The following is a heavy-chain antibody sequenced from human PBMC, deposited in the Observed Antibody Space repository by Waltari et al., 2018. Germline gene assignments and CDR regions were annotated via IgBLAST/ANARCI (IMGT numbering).Heavy chain of an antibody. J-gene: IGHJ3*02. V-gene: IGHV3-33*01. CDR3: ARGKESDAFDI. CDR2: IWYDGSNK. Sequence: QVQLVESGGGVVQPGRSLRLSCAASGFTFSSYGMHWVRQAPGKGLEWVAVIWYDGSNKYYADSVKGRFTISRDNSKNTLYLQMNSLRAEDTAVYYCARGKESDAFDIWGQGTMVTVSS. CDR1: GFTFSSYG.